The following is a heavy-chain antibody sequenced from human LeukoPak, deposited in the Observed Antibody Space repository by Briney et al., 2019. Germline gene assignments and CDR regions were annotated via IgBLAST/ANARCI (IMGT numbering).Heavy chain of an antibody. J-gene: IGHJ5*02. CDR2: IYYSGST. Sequence: PSQTLSLTCTVSGGSISSGGYYWSWIRQHPGKGLEWIGYIYYSGSTYYNPSLKSRVTISVDTSKNQFSLKLSSVTAADTAVYYCARDPSRIAVAGTRVNWFDPWGQGTLVTVSS. CDR3: ARDPSRIAVAGTRVNWFDP. CDR1: GGSISSGGYY. D-gene: IGHD6-19*01. V-gene: IGHV4-31*03.